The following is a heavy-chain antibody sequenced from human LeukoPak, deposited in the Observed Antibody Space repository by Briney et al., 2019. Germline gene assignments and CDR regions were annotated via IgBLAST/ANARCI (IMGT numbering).Heavy chain of an antibody. CDR1: GFTFSSYA. CDR2: ISGSGGST. CDR3: AKDEEHSYVTPYYFDY. Sequence: PGGSLRLSCAASGFTFSSYAMSWVRQAPGKGLEWVSAISGSGGSTYYADSVKGRFTISRDNSKNTLYLQMNSLRAEDTAVYYCAKDEEHSYVTPYYFDYWGQGTLVTVSS. J-gene: IGHJ4*02. D-gene: IGHD5-18*01. V-gene: IGHV3-23*01.